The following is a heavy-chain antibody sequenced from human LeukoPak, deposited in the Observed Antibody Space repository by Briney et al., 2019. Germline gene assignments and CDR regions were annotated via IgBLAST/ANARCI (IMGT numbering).Heavy chain of an antibody. J-gene: IGHJ5*02. Sequence: ASVKVSCKASGYTFTSYSISRVRQAPGQGLEWMGWISAYNGNTNYAQKLQGRVTKTTDTSTSTAYMELRSLRSDVSAVYCCARGVEDSSSSWFGPWDQGTLVTVSS. D-gene: IGHD6-6*01. V-gene: IGHV1-18*01. CDR3: ARGVEDSSSSWFGP. CDR2: ISAYNGNT. CDR1: GYTFTSYS.